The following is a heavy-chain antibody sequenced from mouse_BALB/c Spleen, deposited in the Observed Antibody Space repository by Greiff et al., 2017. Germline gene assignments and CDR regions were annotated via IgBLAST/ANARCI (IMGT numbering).Heavy chain of an antibody. CDR2: ISSGGSYT. Sequence: EVQLVESGGDLVKPGGSLKLSCAASGFTFSSYGMSWVRQTPDKRLEWVATISSGGSYTYYPDSVKGRFTISRDNAKNTLYLQMSSLKSEDTAMYYCARLDGYYFAYWGQGTLVTVSA. D-gene: IGHD2-3*01. V-gene: IGHV5-6*01. CDR1: GFTFSSYG. CDR3: ARLDGYYFAY. J-gene: IGHJ3*01.